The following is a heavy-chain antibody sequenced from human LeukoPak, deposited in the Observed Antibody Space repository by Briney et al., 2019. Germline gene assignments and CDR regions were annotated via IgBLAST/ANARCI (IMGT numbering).Heavy chain of an antibody. CDR2: INHSGST. J-gene: IGHJ4*02. D-gene: IGHD3-22*01. CDR3: ARGGLNYYDSSGYYF. V-gene: IGHV4-34*01. CDR1: GGSFSGYY. Sequence: SETLSLTCAVYGGSFSGYYWSWIRQPPGKGLEWIGDINHSGSTNYNPSLKSRVTISVDTSKNQFSLKLSSVTAADTAVYYCARGGLNYYDSSGYYFWGQGTLVTVSS.